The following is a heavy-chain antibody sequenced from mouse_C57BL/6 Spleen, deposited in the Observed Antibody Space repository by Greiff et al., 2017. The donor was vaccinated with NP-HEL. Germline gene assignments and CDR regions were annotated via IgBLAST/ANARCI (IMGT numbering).Heavy chain of an antibody. CDR2: ISNGGGST. CDR1: GFTFSDYY. V-gene: IGHV5-12*01. Sequence: EVQGVESGGGLVQPGGSLKLSCAASGFTFSDYYMYWVRQTPEKRLEWVAYISNGGGSTYYPDTVKGRFTISRDNAKNTLYLQMSRPKSEDTAMYYCARHGITTVVATGYFDVWGTGTTVTVSS. CDR3: ARHGITTVVATGYFDV. D-gene: IGHD1-1*01. J-gene: IGHJ1*03.